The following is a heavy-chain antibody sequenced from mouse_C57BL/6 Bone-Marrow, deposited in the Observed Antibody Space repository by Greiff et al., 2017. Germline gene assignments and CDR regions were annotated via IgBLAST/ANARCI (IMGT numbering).Heavy chain of an antibody. CDR3: ARDIHGSTYYAMDY. CDR2: IRNKANGYTT. J-gene: IGHJ4*01. V-gene: IGHV7-3*01. D-gene: IGHD1-1*01. Sequence: EVQGVESGGGLVQPGGSLSLSCAASGFTFTDYYMSWVRQPPGKALEWLGFIRNKANGYTTEYSESVKGRFTISRDNSQSILYLQMNALRAEDSATYYCARDIHGSTYYAMDYWGQGTSVTVSS. CDR1: GFTFTDYY.